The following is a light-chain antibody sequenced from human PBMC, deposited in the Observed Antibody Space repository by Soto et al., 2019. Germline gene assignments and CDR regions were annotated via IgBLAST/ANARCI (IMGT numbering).Light chain of an antibody. Sequence: QSALTQPASVSGSPGQSITISCTGTSSDIGSYERVSWYQRHPGKAPKLMIYEDYRRPSGISNRFSGSKSGNTASLTISGLQAEDEADYYCCSYAGSDSFAVFGGGTKLTVL. CDR2: EDY. CDR1: SSDIGSYER. J-gene: IGLJ3*02. CDR3: CSYAGSDSFAV. V-gene: IGLV2-23*01.